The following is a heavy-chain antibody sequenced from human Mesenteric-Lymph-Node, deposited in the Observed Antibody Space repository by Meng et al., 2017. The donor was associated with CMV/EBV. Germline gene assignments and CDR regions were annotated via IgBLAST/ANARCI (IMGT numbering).Heavy chain of an antibody. CDR1: GYMFTTYD. D-gene: IGHD3-22*01. CDR2: MSPGSGNT. V-gene: IGHV1-8*01. Sequence: SCKAAGYMFTTYDVNWVRQTTGQGLEWMGWMSPGSGNTGYAQKFQGRVIMTRDTSTSTHYMELSSLTSEDTAVYYCARGVVAGVDYWGQGTLVTVSS. J-gene: IGHJ4*02. CDR3: ARGVVAGVDY.